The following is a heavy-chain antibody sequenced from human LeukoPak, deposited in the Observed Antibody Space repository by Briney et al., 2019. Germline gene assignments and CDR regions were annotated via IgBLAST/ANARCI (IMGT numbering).Heavy chain of an antibody. D-gene: IGHD2-2*01. Sequence: PGGSLRLSCAVSGFTFSSYSMNWVRQAPGKGLEWVSSISSSSSYIYYADSVKGRFTISRDNAKNSLYLQMNSLRAEDTAVYYCARGYCSSTSCAFFDYWGQGTLVTVSS. CDR1: GFTFSSYS. V-gene: IGHV3-21*01. CDR2: ISSSSSYI. J-gene: IGHJ4*02. CDR3: ARGYCSSTSCAFFDY.